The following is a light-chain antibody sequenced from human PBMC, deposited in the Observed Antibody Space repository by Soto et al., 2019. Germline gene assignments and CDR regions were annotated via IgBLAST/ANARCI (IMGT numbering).Light chain of an antibody. V-gene: IGLV1-51*01. CDR2: DND. CDR3: ATWDRSLSVGV. Sequence: QSVLTQPPSVSAAPGQKVTISCSGSSSNIGNNYVFWYQQLPGTAPKLLIYDNDKRPSGIPDRCSGPKTGTSATLGITGLQTGDEADSYCATWDRSLSVGVFGGGTKLTVL. J-gene: IGLJ2*01. CDR1: SSNIGNNY.